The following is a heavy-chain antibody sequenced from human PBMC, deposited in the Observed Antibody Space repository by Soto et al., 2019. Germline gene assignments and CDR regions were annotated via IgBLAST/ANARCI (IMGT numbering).Heavy chain of an antibody. CDR2: ISAHNGNT. CDR3: ARGRYGDY. Sequence: QVHLVQSGAEGKKPGASGKVSCKGSGYTFTSYGITWVRQAPGQGLEGMGWISAHNGNTDYAQKLQGRVTVTRDTSTSTAYMELRSLRSDDTAVYYCARGRYGDYWGQGALVTVSS. V-gene: IGHV1-18*01. D-gene: IGHD1-1*01. CDR1: GYTFTSYG. J-gene: IGHJ4*02.